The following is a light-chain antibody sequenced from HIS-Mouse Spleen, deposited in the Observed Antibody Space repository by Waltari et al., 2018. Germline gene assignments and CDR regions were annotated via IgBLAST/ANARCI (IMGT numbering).Light chain of an antibody. J-gene: IGKJ1*01. CDR1: PSVLYSSNNKNY. CDR3: QQYYSTPWT. Sequence: DIVMTQSPDSLALSLGERATIHCKSSPSVLYSSNNKNYLAWYQQKPGQPPKLLIYWASTRESGVPDRFSGSGSGTDFTLTISSLQAEDVAVYYCQQYYSTPWTFGQGTKVEIK. V-gene: IGKV4-1*01. CDR2: WAS.